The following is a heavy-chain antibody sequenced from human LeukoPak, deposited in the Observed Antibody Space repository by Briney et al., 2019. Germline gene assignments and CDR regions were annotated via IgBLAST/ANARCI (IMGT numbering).Heavy chain of an antibody. CDR1: GYTFTSYG. CDR2: ISAYDDKR. CDR3: ARVLVKTRGNYFHDDY. D-gene: IGHD2/OR15-2a*01. J-gene: IGHJ4*02. Sequence: ASVKVSCKASGYTFTSYGISWARQAPGQGLEWMGWISAYDDKRNSVQRFQDRITMTTDTSTSTSYLESRNLRSDDTAVYYCARVLVKTRGNYFHDDYWGQGTLVTVSS. V-gene: IGHV1-18*01.